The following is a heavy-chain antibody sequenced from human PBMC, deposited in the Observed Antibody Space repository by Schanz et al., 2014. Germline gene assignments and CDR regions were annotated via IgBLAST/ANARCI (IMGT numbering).Heavy chain of an antibody. CDR1: GITFSDYA. Sequence: EVQLLESGGALEQPGGSLRLSCAASGITFSDYAMSWVRQAPGKGLEWVSYISRSSSTIYYTDSVKGRFTISRDNAKNSVFLQMNGLRDEDTAVYYCATETYSSSWCFDYWGQGTLVTVSS. CDR2: ISRSSSTI. D-gene: IGHD6-13*01. V-gene: IGHV3-48*02. CDR3: ATETYSSSWCFDY. J-gene: IGHJ4*02.